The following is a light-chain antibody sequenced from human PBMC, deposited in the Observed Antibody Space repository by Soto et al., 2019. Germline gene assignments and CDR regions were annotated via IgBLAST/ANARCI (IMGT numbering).Light chain of an antibody. CDR2: AAS. CDR3: QQLNSYPPF. J-gene: IGKJ4*01. V-gene: IGKV1-9*01. Sequence: DIKLTQSPSFLSASVGDRVTITCRASQGISSYLAWYQQKPGKAPKLLIYAASTLQSGVPSRFSGSGSGTELTLTISSLQPEDFATYYCQQLNSYPPFFGGGTKVEIK. CDR1: QGISSY.